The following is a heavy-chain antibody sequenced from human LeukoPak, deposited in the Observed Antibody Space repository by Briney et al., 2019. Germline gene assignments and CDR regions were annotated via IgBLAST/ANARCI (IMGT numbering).Heavy chain of an antibody. D-gene: IGHD4-17*01. CDR2: IIPIFGTA. J-gene: IGHJ4*02. V-gene: IGHV1-69*13. Sequence: GASVTVSCTASGGTFSSYAISWVRQAPGQGLEWMGGIIPIFGTANYAQKFQGRVTITADESTSTAYMELSSLRSEDTAVYYCARGLSYGDLYFDYWGQGTLVTVSS. CDR3: ARGLSYGDLYFDY. CDR1: GGTFSSYA.